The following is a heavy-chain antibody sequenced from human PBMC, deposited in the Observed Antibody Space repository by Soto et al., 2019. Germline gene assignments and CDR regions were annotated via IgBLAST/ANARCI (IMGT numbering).Heavy chain of an antibody. CDR1: GFTFSTYG. Sequence: QVQLVESGGGVVQPGRSLKLSCAASGFTFSTYGMHWVRQAPGKGLEWMAVIWNDGTNKYYADSVKGRFTISRDNSKDTLYLQMNSLGVEDTAVYYCARVAGFIWFGEFDYWGQGTLVIVSS. J-gene: IGHJ4*02. CDR2: IWNDGTNK. CDR3: ARVAGFIWFGEFDY. D-gene: IGHD3-10*01. V-gene: IGHV3-33*01.